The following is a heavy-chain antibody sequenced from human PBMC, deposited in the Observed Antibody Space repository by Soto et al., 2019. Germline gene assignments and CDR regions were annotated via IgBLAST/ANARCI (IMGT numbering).Heavy chain of an antibody. J-gene: IGHJ4*02. Sequence: ASVKVSCKASGYTFTSYGISWVRQAPGQGLEWMGWISPNNGGTNYAQKFQGRVTMTRDTSISTAYMDLSRLKSDDTAVYYCVMQRGGVVYWGQGTLVTVSS. D-gene: IGHD6-25*01. CDR3: VMQRGGVVY. CDR2: ISPNNGGT. CDR1: GYTFTSYG. V-gene: IGHV1-2*02.